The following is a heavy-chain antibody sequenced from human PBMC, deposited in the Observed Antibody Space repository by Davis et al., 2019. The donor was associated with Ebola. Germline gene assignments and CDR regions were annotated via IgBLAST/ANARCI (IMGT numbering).Heavy chain of an antibody. CDR3: VREGYWNLDY. D-gene: IGHD1-1*01. CDR2: LNGDGNQI. J-gene: IGHJ4*02. Sequence: GESLKIPCVGPGFTLTGRWMHWVRQAPGKGLVWVSRLNGDGNQIHYADSVKGRFTISRDNAKDTVYLQMNGLRADDTAVYFCVREGYWNLDYWGQGTLVTVSS. V-gene: IGHV3-74*01. CDR1: GFTLTGRW.